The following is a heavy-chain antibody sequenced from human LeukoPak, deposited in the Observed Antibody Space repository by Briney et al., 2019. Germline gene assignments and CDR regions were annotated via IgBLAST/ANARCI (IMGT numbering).Heavy chain of an antibody. V-gene: IGHV1-18*01. Sequence: ASVKVSCKASGYSFTSHGISWVRQAPGQGLEWMGWISAYNGGTNSAQKIQGRVTITTDTSTSTAYMELRSLRSDDTAVYYCARDLADYWGQGTQVTVSS. J-gene: IGHJ4*02. CDR3: ARDLADY. CDR1: GYSFTSHG. CDR2: ISAYNGGT.